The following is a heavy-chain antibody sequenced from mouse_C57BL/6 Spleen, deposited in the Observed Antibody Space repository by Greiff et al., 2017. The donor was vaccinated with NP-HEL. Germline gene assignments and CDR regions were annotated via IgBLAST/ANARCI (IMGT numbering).Heavy chain of an antibody. J-gene: IGHJ3*01. Sequence: VQLQQSGAELVKPGASVKLSCKASGYTFTEYTIHWVKQRSGQGLEWIGWFYPGSGSIKYNEKFKSKATLTVDKPSSTAYMQLSSLTSEDSAVYYCARDYGSSPRFAYWGQGTLVTVSA. CDR3: ARDYGSSPRFAY. CDR1: GYTFTEYT. D-gene: IGHD1-1*01. V-gene: IGHV1-62-2*01. CDR2: FYPGSGSI.